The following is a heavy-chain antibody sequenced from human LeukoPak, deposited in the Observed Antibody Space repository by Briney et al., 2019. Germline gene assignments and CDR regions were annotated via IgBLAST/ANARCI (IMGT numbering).Heavy chain of an antibody. V-gene: IGHV3-11*01. J-gene: IGHJ3*02. D-gene: IGHD2-8*01. CDR3: ARTGSEMLSDAFDI. Sequence: GGSLRLSCAASGFTFSDYYMSWIRQAPGKGLEWVSYISSSGSTIYYADSVKGRFTISRDNAKNSLYLQMNSLRAEDTAVYYCARTGSEMLSDAFDIWGQGTMVTVSS. CDR1: GFTFSDYY. CDR2: ISSSGSTI.